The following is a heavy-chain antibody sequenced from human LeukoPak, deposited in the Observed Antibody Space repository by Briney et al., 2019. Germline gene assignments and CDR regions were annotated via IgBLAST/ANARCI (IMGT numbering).Heavy chain of an antibody. V-gene: IGHV1-2*02. D-gene: IGHD2-2*01. Sequence: GASVKVSCKASGYTFTGFYMHWVRQAPGQGLEWMGWINPNSGGTKYEQRFQGRVTMTRNTSISTAYMELSSLRSEDTAVYYCASGCSSTSCPVDYWGQGTLVTVSS. CDR2: INPNSGGT. CDR1: GYTFTGFY. J-gene: IGHJ4*02. CDR3: ASGCSSTSCPVDY.